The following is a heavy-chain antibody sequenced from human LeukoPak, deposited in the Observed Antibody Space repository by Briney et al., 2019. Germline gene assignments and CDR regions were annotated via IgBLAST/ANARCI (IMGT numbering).Heavy chain of an antibody. CDR2: LSSSGGSS. V-gene: IGHV3-23*01. CDR3: AKQMTPIKAFDY. J-gene: IGHJ4*02. D-gene: IGHD4-11*01. Sequence: PGGSLRLSCAASGFTFSSYAMSWVRRAPGEGLEWVPILSSSGGSSFYADSVKGRFTISRDNSKNTLYLQMNSLRAEDTAVYYCAKQMTPIKAFDYWGQGTLVTVSS. CDR1: GFTFSSYA.